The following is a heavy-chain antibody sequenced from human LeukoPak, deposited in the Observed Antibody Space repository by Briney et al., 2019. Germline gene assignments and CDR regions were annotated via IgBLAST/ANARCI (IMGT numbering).Heavy chain of an antibody. V-gene: IGHV4-59*13. J-gene: IGHJ4*02. CDR1: GGSIGYNY. CDR3: AGYDHTNYLAY. Sequence: SETLSLTCTVSGGSIGYNYWNWIRQSPERGLEWIGYISSSGSIDYTPSLRSRVTMSLDTSKNYLSLNLRSVSAADTAIYYCAGYDHTNYLAYWGQGILVTVSS. D-gene: IGHD1-14*01. CDR2: ISSSGSI.